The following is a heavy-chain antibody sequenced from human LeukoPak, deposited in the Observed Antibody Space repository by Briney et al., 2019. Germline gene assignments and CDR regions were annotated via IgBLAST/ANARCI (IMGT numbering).Heavy chain of an antibody. Sequence: GRSLRLSCAASRFTLSSYGMHGAPHAPGKGLEWVTVIWYDGSNKYYADSVKRGFTISRDNSKNTLYLQMNSLRAEDTAVYYCARELSLVITAFDIWGQGTMVTVSS. CDR2: IWYDGSNK. V-gene: IGHV3-33*01. D-gene: IGHD3-22*01. CDR1: RFTLSSYG. J-gene: IGHJ3*02. CDR3: ARELSLVITAFDI.